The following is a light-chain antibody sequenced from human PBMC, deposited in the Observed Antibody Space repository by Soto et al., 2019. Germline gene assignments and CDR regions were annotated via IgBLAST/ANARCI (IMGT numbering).Light chain of an antibody. V-gene: IGKV3-11*01. CDR1: QSVSSY. CDR3: QQRSNWLT. CDR2: DAS. J-gene: IGKJ4*01. Sequence: EMVLTQSPATLSLSPGERATLSGRASQSVSSYLAWYQQKPGQAPRLLIYDASNRATGIPARFSGSGSGTAFTLTISSLEPEDFAVYYCQQRSNWLTFGGGTKVEIK.